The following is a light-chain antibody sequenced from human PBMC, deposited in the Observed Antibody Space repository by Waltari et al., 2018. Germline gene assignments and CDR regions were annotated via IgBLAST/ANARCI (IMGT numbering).Light chain of an antibody. CDR2: GVN. V-gene: IGLV1-40*01. CDR3: QSYDTSLGVV. CDR1: WSHSGAGYD. J-gene: IGLJ2*01. Sequence: QSVLTQPPSVSGAPGQRVTISCTGSWSHSGAGYDVHWYQQLPGQAPTPLVYGVNTRPPGVPDRFFGSKSGTSASLAIPGLQPEDEADYYCQSYDTSLGVVFGGGTKLTVL.